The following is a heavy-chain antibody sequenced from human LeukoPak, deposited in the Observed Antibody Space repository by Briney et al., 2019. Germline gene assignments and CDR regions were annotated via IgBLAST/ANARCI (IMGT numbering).Heavy chain of an antibody. CDR2: IYSSGTT. D-gene: IGHD2-15*01. V-gene: IGHV4-4*07. Sequence: SETLSLTCTVSGVXISRYYCSWIRQPAGKGLEWIGRIYSSGTTNYNPSLKSRVTMSVDTSKNQLSLRLSSVTAADTAVYYCARDGRDCSGGSCFDWGQGILVTVSS. CDR1: GVXISRYY. CDR3: ARDGRDCSGGSCFD. J-gene: IGHJ4*02.